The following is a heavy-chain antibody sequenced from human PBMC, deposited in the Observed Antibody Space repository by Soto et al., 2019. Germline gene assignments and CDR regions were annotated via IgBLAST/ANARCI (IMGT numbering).Heavy chain of an antibody. J-gene: IGHJ5*02. V-gene: IGHV4-4*07. CDR3: ARGRSYYDFWSGYYTGVWFDP. D-gene: IGHD3-3*01. Sequence: SETLSLTCTVSGGSISSYYWSWIRQPAGKGLEWIGRIYTSGSTNYNPSLKSRVTMSVDTSKNQFSLKLSSVTAADTAVYYCARGRSYYDFWSGYYTGVWFDPWGQGTLVTVSS. CDR1: GGSISSYY. CDR2: IYTSGST.